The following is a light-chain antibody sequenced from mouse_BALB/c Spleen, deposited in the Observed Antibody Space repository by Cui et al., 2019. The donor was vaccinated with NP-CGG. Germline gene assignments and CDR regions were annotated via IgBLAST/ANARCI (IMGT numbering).Light chain of an antibody. CDR3: ALWYSNHWV. Sequence: QVVVTQESALTTLPGETVTLTCRSSTGAVTTNNYANWIQEKPDHLFTGLIGGTNNRAPGVPARFSGSLIGDKAALTITGAQTEDEAIYFCALWYSNHWVFGGGTKLTVL. CDR1: TGAVTTNNY. J-gene: IGLJ1*01. V-gene: IGLV1*01. CDR2: GTN.